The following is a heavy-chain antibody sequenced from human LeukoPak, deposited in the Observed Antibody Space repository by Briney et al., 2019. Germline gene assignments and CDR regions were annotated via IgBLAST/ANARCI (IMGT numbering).Heavy chain of an antibody. D-gene: IGHD3-3*01. J-gene: IGHJ4*02. CDR2: ISAYNGNT. CDR1: GYTFTGYY. Sequence: GASVKVSCKASGYTFTGYYMHWVRQAPGQGLEWMGWISAYNGNTNYAQKLQGRVTMTTDTSTSTAYMELRSLRSDDTAVYYCARDPDYDFWSGYYSYWGQGTLVTVSS. V-gene: IGHV1-18*04. CDR3: ARDPDYDFWSGYYSY.